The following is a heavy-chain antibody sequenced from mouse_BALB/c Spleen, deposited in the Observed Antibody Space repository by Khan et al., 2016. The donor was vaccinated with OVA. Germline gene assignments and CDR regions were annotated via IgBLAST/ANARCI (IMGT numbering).Heavy chain of an antibody. Sequence: QVQLKQSGPGLVQPSQSLSITCRVSGFSLTTYGVHWVRQSPGKGLEWLGVIRSGGNPDYNAAFISRLSITKDNSKSQVFFTMDGQKADDTGVYYCARNSYMYDFTYWGQGTLVTVAA. CDR1: GFSLTTYG. V-gene: IGHV2-2*01. J-gene: IGHJ3*01. CDR3: ARNSYMYDFTY. D-gene: IGHD2-14*01. CDR2: IRSGGNP.